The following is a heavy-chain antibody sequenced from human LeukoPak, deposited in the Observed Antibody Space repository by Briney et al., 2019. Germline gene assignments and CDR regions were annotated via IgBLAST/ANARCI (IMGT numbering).Heavy chain of an antibody. CDR1: GNTFTSYY. CDR2: ISPSGGST. D-gene: IGHD5-18*01. V-gene: IGHV1-46*01. J-gene: IGHJ4*02. CDR3: ARWDENIYGQPQGGSLDY. Sequence: ASVKVSCKASGNTFTSYYVHWVRQAPGQGLEWMGIISPSGGSTSYAQTFEGRVTMTRDTSTSTVYMELSSLRSEDTAVYYCARWDENIYGQPQGGSLDYWGQGTLVTVSS.